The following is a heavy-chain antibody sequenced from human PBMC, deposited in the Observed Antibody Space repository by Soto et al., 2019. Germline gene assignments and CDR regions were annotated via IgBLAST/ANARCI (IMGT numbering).Heavy chain of an antibody. J-gene: IGHJ1*01. CDR3: ARGRGAAAGTGYFQH. CDR2: IIPIFGTA. D-gene: IGHD6-13*01. Sequence: AAVKVFCKASGGTFSSYAISWVRQAPGQGLEWMGGIIPIFGTANYAQKFQGRVTITADESTSTAYMELSSLRSEDTAVYYCARGRGAAAGTGYFQHWGQGTLVTV. CDR1: GGTFSSYA. V-gene: IGHV1-69*13.